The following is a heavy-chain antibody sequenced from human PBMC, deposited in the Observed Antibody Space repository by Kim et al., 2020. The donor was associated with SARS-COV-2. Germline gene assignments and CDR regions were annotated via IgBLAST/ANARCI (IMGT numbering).Heavy chain of an antibody. CDR3: ANDSPFFMTTFECDSGGLAV. D-gene: IGHD3-16*01. Sequence: GGSLRLSCAASGFSFDNFGMHWVRQAPGKGLEWVSRISYGGSNTDYADSLQGRFTISRDNSKNTLYLQMNSLRAEDTAVYYCANDSPFFMTTFECDSGGLAVWGAGTPLSVSS. CDR1: GFSFDNFG. V-gene: IGHV3-30*18. J-gene: IGHJ6*04. CDR2: ISYGGSNT.